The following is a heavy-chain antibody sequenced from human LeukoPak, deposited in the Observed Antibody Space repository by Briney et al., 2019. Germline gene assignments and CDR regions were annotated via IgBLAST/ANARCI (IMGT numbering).Heavy chain of an antibody. V-gene: IGHV4-59*01. Sequence: SETLSLTCTVSGGSISNYYWSWIRQPPGKELEWIGYIYYSGSTNYNPSFKSRVTISVDTSKNQFSLSLNSVTAADTAVYYCTRSAAGVVGAADYWGQGTLVTVSS. J-gene: IGHJ4*02. CDR2: IYYSGST. CDR1: GGSISNYY. CDR3: TRSAAGVVGAADY. D-gene: IGHD2-15*01.